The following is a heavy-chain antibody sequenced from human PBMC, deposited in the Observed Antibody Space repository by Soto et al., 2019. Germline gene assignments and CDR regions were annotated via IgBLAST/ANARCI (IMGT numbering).Heavy chain of an antibody. CDR2: IKQDGSEK. CDR3: ARDRGYGDYNYYYYYYMDV. CDR1: GFTFSSYW. D-gene: IGHD4-17*01. V-gene: IGHV3-7*01. J-gene: IGHJ6*03. Sequence: GGSLRLSCAASGFTFSSYWMSWVRQAPGKGLEWVANIKQDGSEKYYVDSVKGRFTISRDNAKNSLYLQMNSLRAEDTAVYYCARDRGYGDYNYYYYYYMDVWGKGTTVTVSS.